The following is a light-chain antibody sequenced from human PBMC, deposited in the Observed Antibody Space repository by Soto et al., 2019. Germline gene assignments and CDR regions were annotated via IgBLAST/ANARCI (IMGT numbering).Light chain of an antibody. Sequence: QSVLTQPPSVSGTPGQRVTISCSGSGLNIGADYDVHWYQQVPGTAPKLLIYGNTNRPSGVPDRFSGSKSGTSASLAITGLQAEDEADYYCQSYDSSLGGSKVFGGGTKVTVL. CDR2: GNT. CDR1: GLNIGADYD. J-gene: IGLJ3*02. CDR3: QSYDSSLGGSKV. V-gene: IGLV1-40*01.